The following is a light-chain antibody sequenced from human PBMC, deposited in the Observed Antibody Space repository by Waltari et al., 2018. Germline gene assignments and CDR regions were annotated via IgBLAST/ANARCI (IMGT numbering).Light chain of an antibody. CDR3: QHYLRLPVS. CDR2: GAS. Sequence: EIVLTQSPGPLSLSPGERATIPCRASQSVGRTLAWYQQRPGQAPRLLMYGASIRAADIPDRFAGSGSGTDFSLTINRLEPEDFAVYYCQHYLRLPVSFGQGTKVEIK. V-gene: IGKV3-20*01. J-gene: IGKJ1*01. CDR1: QSVGRT.